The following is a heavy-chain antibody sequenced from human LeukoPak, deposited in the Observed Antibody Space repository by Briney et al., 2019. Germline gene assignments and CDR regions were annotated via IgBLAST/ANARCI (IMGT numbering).Heavy chain of an antibody. Sequence: GSLRLSCAASGFTFSSYSMNWVRQAPGKGLEWVSSISSSSSYIYYADSVKGRFTISRDNAKNSLYLQMNSLRAEDTAVYYCARGGRVATIPAYWGQGTLVTVSS. CDR2: ISSSSSYI. J-gene: IGHJ4*02. D-gene: IGHD5-12*01. V-gene: IGHV3-21*01. CDR3: ARGGRVATIPAY. CDR1: GFTFSSYS.